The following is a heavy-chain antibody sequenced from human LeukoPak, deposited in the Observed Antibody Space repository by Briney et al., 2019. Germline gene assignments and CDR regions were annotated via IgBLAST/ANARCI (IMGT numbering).Heavy chain of an antibody. J-gene: IGHJ4*02. D-gene: IGHD6-13*01. Sequence: SETLSLTCTVSGGSISSYYWSWIRQPPGKGLEWIGYIYYSGTTNYNPSLKSRVTISVDTSKNQFSLKLSSVTAADTAVYYCARGVYIAAAQYGYWGREPWSPSPQ. CDR2: IYYSGTT. CDR1: GGSISSYY. V-gene: IGHV4-59*01. CDR3: ARGVYIAAAQYGY.